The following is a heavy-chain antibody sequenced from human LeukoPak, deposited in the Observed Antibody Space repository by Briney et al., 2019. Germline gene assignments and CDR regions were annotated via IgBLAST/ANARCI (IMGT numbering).Heavy chain of an antibody. V-gene: IGHV3-30*02. D-gene: IGHD5-12*01. CDR2: IRYDGSNK. J-gene: IGHJ4*02. CDR1: GFTFSSYG. CDR3: ARATPDSGYDPGQDY. Sequence: GGSLRLSCAASGFTFSSYGMHWVRQAPGKGLEWVAFIRYDGSNKYYADSVKGRFTISRDNSKNTLYLQMNSLRAEDTAVYYCARATPDSGYDPGQDYWGQGTLVTVSS.